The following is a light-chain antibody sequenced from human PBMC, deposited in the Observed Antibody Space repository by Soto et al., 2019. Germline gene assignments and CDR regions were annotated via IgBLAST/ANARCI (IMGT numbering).Light chain of an antibody. Sequence: QSVLTQPASVSGSPGQSTTISCTGTSSDVGSYNFVSWYQQHPGKAPKLMIYEVSKGPSGVSNRFSGSKSGNTASLTISGLQAEDEADYYCCSYAGSSTPYVFGTGTKLTVL. CDR2: EVS. CDR1: SSDVGSYNF. V-gene: IGLV2-23*02. CDR3: CSYAGSSTPYV. J-gene: IGLJ1*01.